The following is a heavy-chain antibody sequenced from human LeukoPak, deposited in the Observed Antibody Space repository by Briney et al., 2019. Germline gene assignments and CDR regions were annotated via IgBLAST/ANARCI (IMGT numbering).Heavy chain of an antibody. CDR3: AKDSGCYCDSSAPGDFHI. Sequence: PGGSLRLSCAASGFTFADYSMHWVRQAPGKGLEWVGGISWNSGSISYADSVKGRFTISRDNAKNSLYLQMNSLRAEDMAFYYCAKDSGCYCDSSAPGDFHIWGQGTMVTVSS. CDR1: GFTFADYS. CDR2: ISWNSGSI. V-gene: IGHV3-9*03. J-gene: IGHJ3*02. D-gene: IGHD3-22*01.